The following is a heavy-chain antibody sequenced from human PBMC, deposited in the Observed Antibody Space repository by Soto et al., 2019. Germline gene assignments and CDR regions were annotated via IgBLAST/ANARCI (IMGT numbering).Heavy chain of an antibody. D-gene: IGHD3-22*01. Sequence: EVQLLESGGGLVQPGGSLRLPCAASGLTFTSYAMSWVRQAPGKGLEWVSAISGSGGSTYYADSVKGRFTISRDNSKNTLYLQMNSLRAEDTAVYYCAKGGPYYYDSSGYYDYWGQGTLVTVSS. CDR3: AKGGPYYYDSSGYYDY. CDR1: GLTFTSYA. CDR2: ISGSGGST. J-gene: IGHJ4*02. V-gene: IGHV3-23*01.